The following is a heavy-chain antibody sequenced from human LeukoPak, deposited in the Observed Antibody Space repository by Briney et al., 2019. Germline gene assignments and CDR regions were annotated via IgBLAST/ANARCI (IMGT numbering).Heavy chain of an antibody. J-gene: IGHJ5*02. D-gene: IGHD6-13*01. Sequence: GASVKVSCKASGYTFTSYGISWVRQAPGQGLEWMGWISAYNGNTNYAQKLQGRVTMTTDTSTSTAYMELRSLRSDDTAVYYCARDTLSAAAVRGFDPWGQGTLVTVSS. CDR3: ARDTLSAAAVRGFDP. CDR2: ISAYNGNT. V-gene: IGHV1-18*01. CDR1: GYTFTSYG.